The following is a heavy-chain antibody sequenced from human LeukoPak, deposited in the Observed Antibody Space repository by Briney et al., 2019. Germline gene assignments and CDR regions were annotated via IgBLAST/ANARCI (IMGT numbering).Heavy chain of an antibody. CDR2: IRYDGSNK. J-gene: IGHJ3*02. CDR1: GFTYSSYG. D-gene: IGHD2-2*02. CDR3: AKPYCSSTSCYMGDALDI. V-gene: IGHV3-30*02. Sequence: PGGSLRLXCAASGFTYSSYGMHWVRQAPGKGLESVAFIRYDGSNKYYADSVKGRFTISRDNSKNTLYLQMNSLRAEDTAVYYCAKPYCSSTSCYMGDALDIWGQGTMVTVSS.